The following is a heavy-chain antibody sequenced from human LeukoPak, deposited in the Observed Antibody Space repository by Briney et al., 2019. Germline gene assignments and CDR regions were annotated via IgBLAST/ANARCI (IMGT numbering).Heavy chain of an antibody. CDR2: INPSGGST. CDR1: GYTFTGYY. CDR3: ARDLAADGRVPDY. V-gene: IGHV1-46*01. Sequence: ASVKVSCKASGYTFTGYYMHWVRQAPGQGLEWMGIINPSGGSTSYAQKFQGRVTMTRDMSTSTVYMELSSLRSEDTAVYYCARDLAADGRVPDYWGQGTLVTVSS. D-gene: IGHD5-24*01. J-gene: IGHJ4*02.